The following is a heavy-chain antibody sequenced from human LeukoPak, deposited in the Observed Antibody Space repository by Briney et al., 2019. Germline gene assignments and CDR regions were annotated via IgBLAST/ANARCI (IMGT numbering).Heavy chain of an antibody. J-gene: IGHJ4*02. CDR1: GYTLSELS. Sequence: ASVKVSCKVSGYTLSELSIHWVRQAPGKGLEWMGGFDPEDGETIYAQKFQGRVTMTEDTSTDTAYMELSSLRSEDTAVYYCATFLQRDPGFGELALPGEDWGQGTLVTVSS. CDR3: ATFLQRDPGFGELALPGED. D-gene: IGHD3-10*01. V-gene: IGHV1-24*01. CDR2: FDPEDGET.